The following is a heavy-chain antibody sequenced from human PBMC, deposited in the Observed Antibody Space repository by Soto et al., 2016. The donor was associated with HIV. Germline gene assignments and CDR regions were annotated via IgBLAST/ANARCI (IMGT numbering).Heavy chain of an antibody. CDR1: GFTFSDYY. Sequence: VQLVESGGGLVKPGGSLRLSCVASGFTFSDYYMSWIRQAPGEGLEWVSYISGSGNTIYYADSVKGRFTISRDNAKNSLYLQMNSLRAGDTAVYFCAREAEWELAAADFDYWGQGTLVTVSS. J-gene: IGHJ4*02. D-gene: IGHD1-26*01. V-gene: IGHV3-11*04. CDR2: ISGSGNTI. CDR3: AREAEWELAAADFDY.